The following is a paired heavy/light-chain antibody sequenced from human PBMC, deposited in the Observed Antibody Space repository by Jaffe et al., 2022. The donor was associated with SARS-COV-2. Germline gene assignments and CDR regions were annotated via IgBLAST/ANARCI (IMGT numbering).Light chain of an antibody. CDR3: GTWDTSLSAYV. CDR2: DNN. J-gene: IGLJ1*01. CDR1: SSNIENYH. Sequence: QSVLTQPPAVSAAPGQKVTISCSGSSSNIENYHVSWYQQLPGTAPKVVIYDNNERPSGIPDRFSGSKSGTSATLGITGLQTGDEADYYCGTWDTSLSAYVFGTGTKVTVL. V-gene: IGLV1-51*01.
Heavy chain of an antibody. D-gene: IGHD3-10*01. CDR2: IYPGDSDT. J-gene: IGHJ4*02. CDR3: ARRRGGAYYGIDY. V-gene: IGHV5-51*01. Sequence: EVQLVQSGAEGKRPGDSLKISCKTSGYTFTNYWIGWVRQMPGRGLEWMGIIYPGDSDTRYSPSFQGQVTISADKSISTAHLQWTSLKASDTAIYYCARRRGGAYYGIDYWGQGTLVTVSS. CDR1: GYTFTNYW.